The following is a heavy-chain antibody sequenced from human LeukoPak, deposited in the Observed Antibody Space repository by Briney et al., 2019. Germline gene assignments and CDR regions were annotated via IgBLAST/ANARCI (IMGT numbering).Heavy chain of an antibody. CDR3: ASTNPYMTTPFDY. J-gene: IGHJ4*02. CDR2: ISSSGSTI. CDR1: GFTFSDYY. Sequence: GGSLRLSCAASGFTFSDYYMSWIRQAPGKGLEWVSYISSSGSTIYYADSVKGRFTISRDNAKNSLYLQMNSLRAEDTAVYYCASTNPYMTTPFDYWGQGTLVTVSS. V-gene: IGHV3-11*01. D-gene: IGHD1-14*01.